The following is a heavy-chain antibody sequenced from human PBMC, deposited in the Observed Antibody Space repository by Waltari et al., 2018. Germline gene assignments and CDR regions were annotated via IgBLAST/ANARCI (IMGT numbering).Heavy chain of an antibody. V-gene: IGHV3-23*01. Sequence: EVQLLESGGGLVQPGGSLRLSCAASGFTFSSYAMSWVRQAPGKGVGWVSSIRGNGGSTYYADSVKGRFTISRDNSKNTLYLQMTSLGAEDTAVYYCANVYDFWSGSTYAMDVWGQGTTVTVSS. J-gene: IGHJ6*02. CDR3: ANVYDFWSGSTYAMDV. D-gene: IGHD3-3*01. CDR1: GFTFSSYA. CDR2: IRGNGGST.